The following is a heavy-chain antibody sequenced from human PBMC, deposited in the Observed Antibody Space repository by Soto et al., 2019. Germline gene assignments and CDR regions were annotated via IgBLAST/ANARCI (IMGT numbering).Heavy chain of an antibody. CDR3: ARGVYDSNGYSYP. V-gene: IGHV3-48*03. CDR2: ISSSGNTI. D-gene: IGHD3-22*01. CDR1: GFTFSTYE. Sequence: SLRLSCAASGFTFSTYEMKWLRQAPGKGLEWISYISSSGNTIYYADSVKGRFTISRDNAKNSLYLQMNSLRAEDTAVYYCARGVYDSNGYSYPWGQGTLVTVSS. J-gene: IGHJ5*02.